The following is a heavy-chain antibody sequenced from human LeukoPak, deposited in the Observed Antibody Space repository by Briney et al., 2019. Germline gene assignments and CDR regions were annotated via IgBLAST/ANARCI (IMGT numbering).Heavy chain of an antibody. V-gene: IGHV3-33*08. J-gene: IGHJ4*02. Sequence: GGSLRLSCAASGFTFSSYSMNWVRQAPGKGLEWVAVIWTDGNFEYYADSVKGRFTISRDNSKNTLYLQMNSLRAEDTAVYYCARDIWSADYWGQGTLVTVSS. CDR1: GFTFSSYS. CDR3: ARDIWSADY. D-gene: IGHD2-8*02. CDR2: IWTDGNFE.